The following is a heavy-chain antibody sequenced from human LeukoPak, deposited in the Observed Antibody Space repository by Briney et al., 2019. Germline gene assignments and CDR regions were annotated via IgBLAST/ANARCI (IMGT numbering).Heavy chain of an antibody. D-gene: IGHD4-17*01. CDR1: GGSISSGGYY. J-gene: IGHJ3*02. CDR3: ARGAHDGDYEFDI. Sequence: SQTLSLTCTVSGGSISSGGYYWSWIRQHPGKGLEWIGYIYYSGSTYYNPSLKSRVTISVDTSKNQFSLKLSSVTAADTAVYYCARGAHDGDYEFDIWGQGTMVTVSS. V-gene: IGHV4-31*03. CDR2: IYYSGST.